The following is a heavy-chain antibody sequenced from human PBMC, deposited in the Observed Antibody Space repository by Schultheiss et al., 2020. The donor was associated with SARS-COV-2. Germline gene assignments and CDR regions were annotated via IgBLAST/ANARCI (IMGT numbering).Heavy chain of an antibody. V-gene: IGHV6-1*01. J-gene: IGHJ4*02. CDR1: GDSVSSNSAA. Sequence: SQTLSLTCAISGDSVSSNSAAWNWIRQSPSRGLEWLGRTYYRSKWYNDYAVSVKSRITINPDTSKNQFSLQLNSVTPEDTAVYYCARARGILTGYPMYYFDYWGQGTLVTVSS. CDR3: ARARGILTGYPMYYFDY. CDR2: TYYRSKWYN. D-gene: IGHD3-9*01.